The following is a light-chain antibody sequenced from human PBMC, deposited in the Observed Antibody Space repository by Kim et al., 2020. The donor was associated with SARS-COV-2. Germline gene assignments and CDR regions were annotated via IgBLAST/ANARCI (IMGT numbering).Light chain of an antibody. CDR1: KLGDKY. CDR3: QAWDSSTAHV. CDR2: QDS. Sequence: VSPGQPASITCSGDKLGDKYACWYQQKPGQSPVLVIYQDSKRPSGIPERFSGSNSGNTATLTISGTQAMDEADYYCQAWDSSTAHVFGTGTKVTVL. J-gene: IGLJ1*01. V-gene: IGLV3-1*01.